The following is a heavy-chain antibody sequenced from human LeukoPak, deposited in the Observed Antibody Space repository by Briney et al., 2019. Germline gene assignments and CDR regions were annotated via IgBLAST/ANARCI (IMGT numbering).Heavy chain of an antibody. Sequence: SETLSLTCTVSGASINSGTYYWGWVRPPPGKGLEWIGTFSYSGNIYYNPSLKSRVTISVDMSKNQFSLELTAVTAADTAVYYCARRSYGVPFDPWGQGILVTVSS. D-gene: IGHD3-10*01. CDR1: GASINSGTYY. CDR3: ARRSYGVPFDP. CDR2: FSYSGNI. V-gene: IGHV4-39*01. J-gene: IGHJ5*02.